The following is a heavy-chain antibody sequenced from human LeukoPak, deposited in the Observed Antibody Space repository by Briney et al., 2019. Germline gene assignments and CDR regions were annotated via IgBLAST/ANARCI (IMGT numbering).Heavy chain of an antibody. V-gene: IGHV4-39*01. D-gene: IGHD2-2*01. CDR2: VYYSGST. Sequence: PSETLSLNCTVSGDSVSSSRYFWGWIRQPPGKALEWLGHVYYSGSTYYNLSLKSRASISVDMSKNVFSLKLSSVTAADTATYFCARRGAPDIVGVPAAMVDHGGQGTPVTISS. CDR1: GDSVSSSRYF. CDR3: ARRGAPDIVGVPAAMVDH. J-gene: IGHJ4*02.